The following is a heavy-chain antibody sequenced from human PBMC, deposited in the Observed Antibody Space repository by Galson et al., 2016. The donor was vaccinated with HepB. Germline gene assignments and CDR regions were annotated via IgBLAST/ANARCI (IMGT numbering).Heavy chain of an antibody. CDR3: VRGGDTVIGAAFDV. J-gene: IGHJ3*01. CDR1: GFTFDDYA. V-gene: IGHV3-9*01. Sequence: SLRLSCAASGFTFDDYAMHWVRQAPGKGLEWVSGTSWNSGSIGYADSVKGRFTISRDNAKNSLFLQMNSLRAEDTAVYYCVRGGDTVIGAAFDVWGQGTMVTVSS. D-gene: IGHD5-18*01. CDR2: TSWNSGSI.